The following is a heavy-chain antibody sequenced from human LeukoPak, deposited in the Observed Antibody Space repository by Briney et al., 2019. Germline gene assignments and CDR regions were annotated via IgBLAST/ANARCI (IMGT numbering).Heavy chain of an antibody. CDR3: AKASVSYYYDSSGYY. Sequence: PGGSLRLSCAASGFTFSSYGMHWVRQAPGKGLEWVAVISYDGSNKYYADPVKGRFTISRDNSKNTLYLQMNSLRAEDTAVYYCAKASVSYYYDSSGYYWGQGTLVTVSS. J-gene: IGHJ4*02. CDR1: GFTFSSYG. V-gene: IGHV3-30*18. D-gene: IGHD3-22*01. CDR2: ISYDGSNK.